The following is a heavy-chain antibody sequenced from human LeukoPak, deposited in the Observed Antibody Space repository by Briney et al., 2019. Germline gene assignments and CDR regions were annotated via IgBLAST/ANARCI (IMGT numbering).Heavy chain of an antibody. CDR2: ISGSGDNT. CDR1: GFTFSSYA. V-gene: IGHV3-23*01. J-gene: IGHJ4*02. Sequence: GGSLRLSCAASGFTFSSYAMSWVRQAPGKGLEWVSGISGSGDNTYYADSVKGRFTISRDNSKNTLYLQVNSLRAEDTAVYYCAKGGKWDVTPFDYWGQGTLVTVSS. CDR3: AKGGKWDVTPFDY. D-gene: IGHD1-26*01.